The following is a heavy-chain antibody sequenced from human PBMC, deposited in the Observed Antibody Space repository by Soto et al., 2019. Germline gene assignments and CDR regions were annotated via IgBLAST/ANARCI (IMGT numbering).Heavy chain of an antibody. CDR2: ITGSSSNL. J-gene: IGHJ4*02. CDR3: AKGGAVYGLLTHDY. CDR1: GFTFSDYA. D-gene: IGHD3-9*01. V-gene: IGHV3-23*01. Sequence: EVQLLESGGGLEQPGGSLRLSCAASGFTFSDYAMSWVRQAPGKGLEWVTTITGSSSNLYYTDSVKGRFAISRDTSRNILFLQTNSLTAEDTSVYYCAKGGAVYGLLTHDYWGQGTLVTVAS.